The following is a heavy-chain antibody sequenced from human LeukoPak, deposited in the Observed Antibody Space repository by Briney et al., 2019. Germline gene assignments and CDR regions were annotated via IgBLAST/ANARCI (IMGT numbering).Heavy chain of an antibody. D-gene: IGHD5-24*01. CDR2: ISWNSGSI. CDR1: EFTTDDYA. CDR3: AKGFSRDVYSYFDY. V-gene: IGHV3-9*02. Sequence: GGSLRLSCAASEFTTDDYAMHWVRQAPGKGLEWVSSISWNSGSIDYADSVKGRSTISRDNAKNSLYLQMNSLRTEDMALYYCAKGFSRDVYSYFDYWGQGTLVTVSS. J-gene: IGHJ4*02.